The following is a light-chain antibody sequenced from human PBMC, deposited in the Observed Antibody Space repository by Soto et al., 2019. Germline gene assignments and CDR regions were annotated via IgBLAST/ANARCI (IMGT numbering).Light chain of an antibody. CDR1: QAIISN. Sequence: VMTQSPVTLSASPGERVTISCRASQAIISNLAWYQQKPGKAPRLLIIDASTRDTGIPARFSGSGSGTEFTLTISSLQSEDFAVYYCQQANAWPPTFGQGTRVEIQ. CDR3: QQANAWPPT. CDR2: DAS. V-gene: IGKV3-15*01. J-gene: IGKJ1*01.